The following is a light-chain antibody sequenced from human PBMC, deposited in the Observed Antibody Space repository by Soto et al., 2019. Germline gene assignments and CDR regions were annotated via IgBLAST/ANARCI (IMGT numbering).Light chain of an antibody. J-gene: IGKJ1*01. V-gene: IGKV3-11*01. CDR3: QQRSNWPPTWT. CDR1: QSIGSY. CDR2: EAS. Sequence: EIVLTQSPATLSLSPGERATLSCRASQSIGSYLAWYQQKPGQAPRLLIYEASNRATGIPARFSGSGSGADFTLTISSLEPEDFAAYYCQQRSNWPPTWTFGQGTKVDIK.